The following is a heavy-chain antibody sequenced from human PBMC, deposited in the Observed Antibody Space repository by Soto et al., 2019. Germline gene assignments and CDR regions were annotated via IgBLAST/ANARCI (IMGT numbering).Heavy chain of an antibody. J-gene: IGHJ6*02. Sequence: PSETLSLTCTVSGGSLGSYYWSWIRQPPGKGLEWIGYVFYTGRANYNASLTSRVSTSLDTSNYKSSVTLSSLNAVDPAVYYCARDGDERMTTNPEYYPGMDVWGPGTPVTVSS. CDR2: VFYTGRA. CDR1: GGSLGSYY. D-gene: IGHD4-4*01. CDR3: ARDGDERMTTNPEYYPGMDV. V-gene: IGHV4-59*12.